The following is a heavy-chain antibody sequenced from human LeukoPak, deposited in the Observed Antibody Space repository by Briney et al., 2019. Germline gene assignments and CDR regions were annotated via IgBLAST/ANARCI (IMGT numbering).Heavy chain of an antibody. CDR2: INPSGGST. J-gene: IGHJ5*02. D-gene: IGHD1-26*01. CDR1: GYTFTNYY. Sequence: ASVKVSCKASGYTFTNYYIHWVRQAPGQGLECMGIINPSGGSTSYAQKFQGRVTMTRDMSTSTVYMELSSLRSEDTAVYYCARGGVGATTYVWFDPCGQGTLVTVSS. CDR3: ARGGVGATTYVWFDP. V-gene: IGHV1-46*01.